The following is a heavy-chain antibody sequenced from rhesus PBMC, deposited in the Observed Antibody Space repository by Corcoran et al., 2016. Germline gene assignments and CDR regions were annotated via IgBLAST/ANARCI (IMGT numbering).Heavy chain of an antibody. CDR3: ARASYSGSWTGIDY. CDR2: ISDSSGST. CDR1: GGSISGYY. J-gene: IGHJ4*01. D-gene: IGHD6-25*01. V-gene: IGHV4-165*01. Sequence: QVQLQESGPGVVKPSETLSLTCAVSGGSISGYYLWSWIRQPPGKGLEWIGYISDSSGSTYYNPSLKDRVPISTDTSKNQFSMKLSSVTAADTAVYYCARASYSGSWTGIDYWGQGVLVTVSS.